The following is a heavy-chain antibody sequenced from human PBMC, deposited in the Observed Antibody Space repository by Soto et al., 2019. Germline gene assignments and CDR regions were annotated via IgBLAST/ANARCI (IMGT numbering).Heavy chain of an antibody. CDR1: GFTFSSYG. D-gene: IGHD2-15*01. CDR3: AKDRRRYCSGGSCYSDFQH. CDR2: ISYDGSNK. J-gene: IGHJ1*01. V-gene: IGHV3-30*18. Sequence: LRLSCAASGFTFSSYGMHWVRQAPGKGLEWVAVISYDGSNKYYADSVKGRFTISRDNSKNTLYLQMNSLRAEDTAVYYCAKDRRRYCSGGSCYSDFQHWGQGTLVTVSS.